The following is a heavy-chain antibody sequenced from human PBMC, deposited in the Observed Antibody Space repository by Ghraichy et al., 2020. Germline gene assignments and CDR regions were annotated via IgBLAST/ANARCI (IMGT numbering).Heavy chain of an antibody. D-gene: IGHD3-22*01. CDR3: ARLPYYGRSGYVWETS. Sequence: GGSLRLSCAASGFTFSDHYMDWVRQAPGRGLEWVGRIRNKANSYTTEYAASVKGRFTISRDDSKNSLYLQMNSLKAEDTAVYYCARLPYYGRSGYVWETSWGQGPLLTGSP. CDR2: IRNKANSYTT. CDR1: GFTFSDHY. J-gene: IGHJ4*02. V-gene: IGHV3-72*01.